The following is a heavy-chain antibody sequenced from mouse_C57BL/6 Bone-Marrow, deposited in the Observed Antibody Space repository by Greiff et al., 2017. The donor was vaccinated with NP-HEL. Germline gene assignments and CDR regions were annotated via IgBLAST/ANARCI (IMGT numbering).Heavy chain of an antibody. CDR1: GYTFTDYE. V-gene: IGHV1-15*01. CDR2: IDPETGGT. CDR3: LYDYGWYFDV. Sequence: QVQLQQSGAELVRPGASVTLSCKASGYTFTDYEMHWVKQTPVHGLEWIGAIDPETGGTAYNQKFKGKAILTADKSSSTAYMELRSLTSEDSAVYYCLYDYGWYFDVWGTGTTVTVSS. D-gene: IGHD2-4*01. J-gene: IGHJ1*03.